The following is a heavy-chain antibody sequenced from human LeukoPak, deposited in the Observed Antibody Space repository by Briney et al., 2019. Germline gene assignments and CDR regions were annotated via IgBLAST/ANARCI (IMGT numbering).Heavy chain of an antibody. Sequence: GGSLRLSCAASGFTLSSYAMSWVRQAPGKGLEWVSAMSVGGGSTYYADSVKGRFTISRDNSKNALYLQMNSLRAEDTAVYYCAKEETTAAGYGMDVWGQGTTVTVSS. J-gene: IGHJ6*02. CDR1: GFTLSSYA. D-gene: IGHD6-13*01. V-gene: IGHV3-23*01. CDR3: AKEETTAAGYGMDV. CDR2: MSVGGGST.